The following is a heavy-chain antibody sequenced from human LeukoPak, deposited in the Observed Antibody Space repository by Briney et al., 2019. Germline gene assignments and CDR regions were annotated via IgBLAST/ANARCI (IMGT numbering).Heavy chain of an antibody. CDR3: ARVQQLGPIDY. CDR2: IFSGGTT. D-gene: IGHD6-13*01. J-gene: IGHJ4*02. V-gene: IGHV3-53*01. CDR1: GFTVSSKY. Sequence: GGSLRLSCAASGFTVSSKYMSWVRQAPGKGLEWVSVIFSGGTTFYADSVKGRFTISRDNAKNSLYLQMNSLRAEDTAVYYCARVQQLGPIDYWGQGTLVTVSS.